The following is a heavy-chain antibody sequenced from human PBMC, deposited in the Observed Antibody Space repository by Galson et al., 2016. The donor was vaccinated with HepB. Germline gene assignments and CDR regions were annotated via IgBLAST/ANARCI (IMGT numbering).Heavy chain of an antibody. J-gene: IGHJ4*02. CDR2: INADNGDT. V-gene: IGHV1-3*01. D-gene: IGHD2-2*01. CDR3: ARSSRAAMFAYFGF. CDR1: GFTFSNYA. Sequence: SVKVSCKASGFTFSNYAIHWIRQAPGQRLEWMGWINADNGDTKYSHDFQARVTISSDTSASTVYMELSSLRSEDTAVYYCARSSRAAMFAYFGFWGQGTLVTVSS.